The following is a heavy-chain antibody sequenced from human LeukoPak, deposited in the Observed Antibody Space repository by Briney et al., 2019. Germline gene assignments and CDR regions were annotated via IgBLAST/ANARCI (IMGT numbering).Heavy chain of an antibody. CDR2: ISSDGTTT. D-gene: IGHD2-8*01. J-gene: IGHJ4*02. CDR3: ARDADGPGSLIDY. CDR1: GSPFSIYW. Sequence: PGGSLRLSCAASGSPFSIYWMQWVRQAPGEGLVWVSRISSDGTTTTYADSVKGRFTISRDNAKNTLYLEVRSLRAEDTAVYFCARDADGPGSLIDYWGQGTLVTVSS. V-gene: IGHV3-74*01.